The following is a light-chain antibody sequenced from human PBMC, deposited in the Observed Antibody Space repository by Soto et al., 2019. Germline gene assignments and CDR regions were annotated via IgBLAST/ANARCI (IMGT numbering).Light chain of an antibody. CDR2: DVS. Sequence: QSALTQPRSVSGSPGQSVTISCTGTSSDVGGYNYVSWYQQHPGKAPKLMIYDVSKRPPGVPDRFSGSKSGNTASLTISGLQAEDEGDYYCCSYAGRYTWVFGGGTKLTVL. V-gene: IGLV2-11*01. J-gene: IGLJ3*02. CDR1: SSDVGGYNY. CDR3: CSYAGRYTWV.